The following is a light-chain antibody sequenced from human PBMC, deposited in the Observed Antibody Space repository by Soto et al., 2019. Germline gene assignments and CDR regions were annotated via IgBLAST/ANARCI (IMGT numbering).Light chain of an antibody. V-gene: IGKV1-39*01. Sequence: DIQMTQSPSSLSASVGDRVTITCRASQSISSYLNWYQQKPGKAPKLLIYAASSLLSGVPSRFSGSGSGTDFTLTITSLQPEDFATYYCQQGYNTRWTFGQGTKVDIK. J-gene: IGKJ1*01. CDR1: QSISSY. CDR3: QQGYNTRWT. CDR2: AAS.